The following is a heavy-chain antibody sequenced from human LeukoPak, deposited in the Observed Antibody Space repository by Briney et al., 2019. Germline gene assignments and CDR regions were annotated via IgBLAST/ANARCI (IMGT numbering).Heavy chain of an antibody. J-gene: IGHJ4*02. Sequence: PSETLSLTCTVSGGSISGYNWNWLRQPAGKGLEWIGRMYSSGSTSYNPSLTSRVTMSVDTSENQFSLNLNSVTAADTAFYYCARGRAYYDGSGFFNYWGQGILVTVSS. CDR3: ARGRAYYDGSGFFNY. CDR2: MYSSGST. CDR1: GGSISGYN. V-gene: IGHV4-4*07. D-gene: IGHD3-22*01.